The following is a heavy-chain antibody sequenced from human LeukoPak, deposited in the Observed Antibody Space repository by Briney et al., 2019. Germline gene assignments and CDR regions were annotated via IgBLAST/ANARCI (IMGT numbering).Heavy chain of an antibody. CDR2: IYYTGST. J-gene: IGHJ3*02. V-gene: IGHV4-59*08. D-gene: IGHD2-2*02. CDR1: GGSISSYF. CDR3: ARVLVVPAAIGSDAFDI. Sequence: SETLSLTCTVSGGSISSYFWSWIRQPPGKGLEWIGYIYYTGSTSYNPSLKSRVTISVDTSKNQLSLKVGSVTAADTAVYYCARVLVVPAAIGSDAFDIWGQGTMVTVSS.